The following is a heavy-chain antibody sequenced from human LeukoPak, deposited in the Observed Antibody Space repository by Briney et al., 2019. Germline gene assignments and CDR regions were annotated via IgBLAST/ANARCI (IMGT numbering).Heavy chain of an antibody. D-gene: IGHD3-22*01. CDR2: TYPGDPDT. CDR3: ARTLGDYYDSIGFDP. J-gene: IGHJ5*02. CDR1: GYSFTSYW. Sequence: GESLQISCKGSGYSFTSYWIGWVRQMPGKGLEWMGITYPGDPDTRYSPSFQGQVTISADKSISTAYLQWSSLKASDTAMYYCARTLGDYYDSIGFDPWGQGTLVTVSS. V-gene: IGHV5-51*01.